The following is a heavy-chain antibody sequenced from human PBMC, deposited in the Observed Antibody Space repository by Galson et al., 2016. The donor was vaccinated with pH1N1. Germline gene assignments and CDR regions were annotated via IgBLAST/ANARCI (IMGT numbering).Heavy chain of an antibody. D-gene: IGHD3-16*01. V-gene: IGHV1-3*04. CDR3: GRDGLTMITFGVPGNYFDY. CDR1: GYTFTSYA. Sequence: SVKVSCKASGYTFTSYAIHWVRQAPGQRLEWMGWINTGSGYTKYSQKFHARITITKDTSASTVYLELSSLRSEDTAVYYCGRDGLTMITFGVPGNYFDYWGQGTLVTVSS. J-gene: IGHJ4*02. CDR2: INTGSGYT.